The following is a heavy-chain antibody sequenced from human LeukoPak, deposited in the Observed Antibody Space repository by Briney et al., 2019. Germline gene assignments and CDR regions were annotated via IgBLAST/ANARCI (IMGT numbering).Heavy chain of an antibody. CDR2: ISAYNGNT. Sequence: GALVKVSCKASGYTFTSYGISWVRQAPGQGLEWMGWISAYNGNTNYAQKLQGRVTMTTDTSTSTAYMELRSLRSDDTAVYYCARVGDSSGYYYYFDYWGQGTLVTVSS. D-gene: IGHD3-22*01. J-gene: IGHJ4*02. CDR1: GYTFTSYG. V-gene: IGHV1-18*01. CDR3: ARVGDSSGYYYYFDY.